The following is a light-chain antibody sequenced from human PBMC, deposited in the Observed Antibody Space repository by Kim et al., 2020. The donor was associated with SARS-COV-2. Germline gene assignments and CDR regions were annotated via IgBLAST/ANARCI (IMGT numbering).Light chain of an antibody. CDR1: SSNIGSNN. CDR3: AVWDDSLKQGV. V-gene: IGLV1-44*01. Sequence: QPVLTQPPSASGTPGQRVTISCSGSSSNIGSNNVVWYQQLPGAAPNLLIYSNNQRPSGIPDRFSGSRSGTSASLAISGLQSGDEADYYCAVWDDSLKQGVFGGGTHLTV. CDR2: SNN. J-gene: IGLJ3*02.